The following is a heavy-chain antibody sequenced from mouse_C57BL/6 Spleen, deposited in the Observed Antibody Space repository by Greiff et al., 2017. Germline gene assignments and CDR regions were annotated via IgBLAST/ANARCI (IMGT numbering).Heavy chain of an antibody. CDR3: ARRTTVVATDYFDY. D-gene: IGHD1-1*01. J-gene: IGHJ2*01. CDR2: IDPANGNT. V-gene: IGHV14-3*01. Sequence: EVMLVESVAELVRPGASVKLSCTASGFNIKNTYMHWVKQRPEQGLEWIGRIDPANGNTKYAPKFQGKATITADTSSNTAYLQLSSLAAEDTAIYYSARRTTVVATDYFDYWGQGTTLTVSS. CDR1: GFNIKNTY.